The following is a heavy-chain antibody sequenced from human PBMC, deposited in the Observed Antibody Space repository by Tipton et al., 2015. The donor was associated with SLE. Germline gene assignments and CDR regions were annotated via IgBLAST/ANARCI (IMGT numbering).Heavy chain of an antibody. V-gene: IGHV3-21*01. Sequence: SLRLSCAASGFTFISFAMSWVRKAPGKGLEWVSFISSSSSYIYYADSVKGRFTISRDNAKNSLYLQMNSLRAEDTAVYYCARDGYHNGYNGYCNYWGQGTLVTVSS. D-gene: IGHD1-1*01. J-gene: IGHJ4*02. CDR1: GFTFISFA. CDR3: ARDGYHNGYNGYCNY. CDR2: ISSSSSYI.